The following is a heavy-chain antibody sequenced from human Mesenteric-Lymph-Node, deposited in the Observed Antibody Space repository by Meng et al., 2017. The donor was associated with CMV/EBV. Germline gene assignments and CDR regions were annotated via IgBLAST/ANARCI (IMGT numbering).Heavy chain of an antibody. D-gene: IGHD3-10*01. J-gene: IGHJ5*02. CDR2: ISRSSDYI. V-gene: IGHV3-21*01. Sequence: YGMNWVRQAPGKGLEWVSSISRSSDYIFSADSVKGRFTISRDNAKNSLYLQMNSLRAEDTAVYYCARDGPEPGSYYYGLRMYSWFDPWGQGTLVTVSS. CDR3: ARDGPEPGSYYYGLRMYSWFDP. CDR1: YG.